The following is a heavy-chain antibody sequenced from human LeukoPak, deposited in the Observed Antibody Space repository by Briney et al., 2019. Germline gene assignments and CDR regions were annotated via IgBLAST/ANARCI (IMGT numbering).Heavy chain of an antibody. CDR3: ARLSNVDTAMVTGFDY. J-gene: IGHJ4*02. CDR1: GYTFTSYG. CDR2: ISAYNGNT. V-gene: IGHV1-18*01. D-gene: IGHD5-18*01. Sequence: ASVKVSCKASGYTFTSYGISWVRQAPGQGLEWMGRISAYNGNTNYAQKLQGRVTMTTDTSTSTAYMELRSLRSDDTAVYYCARLSNVDTAMVTGFDYWGQGTLVTVSS.